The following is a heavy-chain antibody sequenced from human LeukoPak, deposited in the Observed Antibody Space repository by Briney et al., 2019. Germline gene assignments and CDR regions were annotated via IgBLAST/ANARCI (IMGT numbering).Heavy chain of an antibody. CDR2: ISWNSDSV. D-gene: IGHD1-26*01. CDR1: GFIFDEYA. CDR3: AKAISGNYGHFDY. V-gene: IGHV3-9*01. J-gene: IGHJ4*02. Sequence: GRSPRLSCAASGFIFDEYAIHWVRQAPGMGLEWVSGISWNSDSVGYADSVKGRFTISRDNVKNSLYLQMNSLRPEDTALYYCAKAISGNYGHFDYWGQGTLVAVSS.